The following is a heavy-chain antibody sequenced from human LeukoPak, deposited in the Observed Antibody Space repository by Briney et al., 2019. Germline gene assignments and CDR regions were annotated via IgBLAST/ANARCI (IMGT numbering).Heavy chain of an antibody. Sequence: GGSLRLSCAASGFTFSSYDMHWVRQATGKGLEWVSGLGTGGDTYYAGSVTGRFTIYRENAKNSLYLQMNSLRAGDSAVYYCARGGPTGFDYWGQGTLVTVSS. CDR1: GFTFSSYD. J-gene: IGHJ4*02. CDR2: LGTGGDT. D-gene: IGHD4-17*01. CDR3: ARGGPTGFDY. V-gene: IGHV3-13*01.